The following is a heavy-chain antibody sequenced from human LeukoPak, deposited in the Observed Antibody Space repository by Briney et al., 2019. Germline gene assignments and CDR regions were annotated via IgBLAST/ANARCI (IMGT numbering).Heavy chain of an antibody. CDR1: GFTFSSYA. D-gene: IGHD3-10*01. CDR2: ISGSGGST. V-gene: IGHV3-23*01. J-gene: IGHJ4*02. Sequence: PGGSLRLSCAASGFTFSSYAMSWVRQAPGKGLEWITDISGSGGSTYYADSVKGRFTISRDNSKNTLYLQMNSLRAEDTAVYYCAKDTTYYYGSGSYSPFDYWGQGTLVTVSS. CDR3: AKDTTYYYGSGSYSPFDY.